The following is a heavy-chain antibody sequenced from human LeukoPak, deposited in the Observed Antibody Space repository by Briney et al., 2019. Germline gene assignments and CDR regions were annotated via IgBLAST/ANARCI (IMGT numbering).Heavy chain of an antibody. V-gene: IGHV4-61*01. D-gene: IGHD6-13*01. J-gene: IGHJ3*02. Sequence: SETLSLTCGVSGGSVSSGSYYWSWIRQPPGKGLEWIGYIYYSGSTNYNPSLKSRVTISVDTSKNQFSLKLSSVTAADTAVYYCARELVPYDAFDIWGQGTMVTVSS. CDR1: GGSVSSGSYY. CDR3: ARELVPYDAFDI. CDR2: IYYSGST.